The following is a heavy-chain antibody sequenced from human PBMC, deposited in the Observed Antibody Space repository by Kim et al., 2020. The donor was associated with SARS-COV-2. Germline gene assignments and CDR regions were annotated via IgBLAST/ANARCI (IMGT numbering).Heavy chain of an antibody. D-gene: IGHD6-6*01. Sequence: GESLKISCKGSGYNFTDFWIGWVRQVPGKGLEWMGIIYLRDPDPRYSQSFQGHVTIPADTSVNTAYLQWSSLKASDTAMYYCARGKSISARQYFDYWGQGTLVTVSS. CDR2: IYLRDPDP. J-gene: IGHJ4*02. CDR3: ARGKSISARQYFDY. CDR1: GYNFTDFW. V-gene: IGHV5-51*01.